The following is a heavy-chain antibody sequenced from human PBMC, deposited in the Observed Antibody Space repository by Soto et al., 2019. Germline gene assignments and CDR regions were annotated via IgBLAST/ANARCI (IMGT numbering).Heavy chain of an antibody. V-gene: IGHV4-30-4*01. CDR2: IYYSGST. CDR1: GGSISSGDYY. CDR3: ARFRFGAYYYDSSGYCTFDY. J-gene: IGHJ4*02. D-gene: IGHD3-22*01. Sequence: SETLSLTCTVSGGSISSGDYYWSWIRQPPGKGLEWIGYIYYSGSTYYNPSLKSRVTISVDTSKNQFSLKLSSVTAADTAVYYCARFRFGAYYYDSSGYCTFDYWGPGTLVTVSS.